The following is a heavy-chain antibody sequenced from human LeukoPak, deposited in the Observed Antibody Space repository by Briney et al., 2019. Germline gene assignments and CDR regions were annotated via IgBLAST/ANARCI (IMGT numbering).Heavy chain of an antibody. V-gene: IGHV1-18*01. Sequence: GASVKVSCKASGYPFTSYGISWVRQAPGQGLEWMGWISAYNGNTNYAQNLQGRVTMTTDTSTSTAYMEVRGLRSDDTAVYYCATTIGARLMYFDYWGQGTLVTVSS. D-gene: IGHD6-6*01. J-gene: IGHJ4*02. CDR3: ATTIGARLMYFDY. CDR2: ISAYNGNT. CDR1: GYPFTSYG.